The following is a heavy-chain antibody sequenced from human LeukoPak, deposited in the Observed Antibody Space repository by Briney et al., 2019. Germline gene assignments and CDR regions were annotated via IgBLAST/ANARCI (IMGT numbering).Heavy chain of an antibody. CDR2: IRYDGRNK. CDR3: AKDSLRERIVGSTTRGVNDY. Sequence: GGSLRLSCAVSGFTFEDYGMTWVRQAPGKGLEWVAFIRYDGRNKYYADSVKGRFTISRDNSKNTLYLQMNSLRGEDTAVYYCAKDSLRERIVGSTTRGVNDYWGQGTLVTVSS. J-gene: IGHJ4*02. V-gene: IGHV3-30*02. D-gene: IGHD1-26*01. CDR1: GFTFEDYG.